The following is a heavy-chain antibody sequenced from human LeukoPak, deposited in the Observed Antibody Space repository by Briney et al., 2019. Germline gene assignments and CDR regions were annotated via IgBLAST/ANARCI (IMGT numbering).Heavy chain of an antibody. Sequence: SETLSLTCTVSGGSINRSGYYWGWIRQPPGKGLEWVGSHYYGGSTYYNPSLKSRVTISVDTSKSQFSLKLSSVTAADTAVYYCARGQNYYNSRIVVDYWGQGTLVTVSS. D-gene: IGHD3-22*01. V-gene: IGHV4-39*07. J-gene: IGHJ4*02. CDR1: GGSINRSGYY. CDR3: ARGQNYYNSRIVVDY. CDR2: HYYGGST.